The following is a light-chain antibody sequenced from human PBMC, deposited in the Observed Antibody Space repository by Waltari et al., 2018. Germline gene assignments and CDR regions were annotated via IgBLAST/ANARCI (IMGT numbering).Light chain of an antibody. J-gene: IGKJ4*01. CDR2: DAS. Sequence: EIVLTQSPATLSLSPGERATLSCRASQSVSSYLAWYQQKPAQAPRLLIYDASNRATGIPARFSGSGSETDFTLTISSLEPEDFAVYYCQQRSNWPPLLTFGGGTKVEIK. CDR1: QSVSSY. V-gene: IGKV3-11*01. CDR3: QQRSNWPPLLT.